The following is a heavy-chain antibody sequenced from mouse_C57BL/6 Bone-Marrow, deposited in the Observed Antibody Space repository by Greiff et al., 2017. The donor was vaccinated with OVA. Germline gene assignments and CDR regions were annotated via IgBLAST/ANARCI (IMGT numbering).Heavy chain of an antibody. CDR3: AKGETGYYAMDY. J-gene: IGHJ4*01. Sequence: DVQLQESGPGLVKPSQSLSLTCSVTGYSITSGYYWNWIRQFPGNKLEWMGYISYDGSNNYNPSLKNRISITRDTSKNQFFLKLNSVTTEDTATYYCAKGETGYYAMDYWGQGTSVTVSS. V-gene: IGHV3-6*01. CDR2: ISYDGSN. D-gene: IGHD4-1*01. CDR1: GYSITSGYY.